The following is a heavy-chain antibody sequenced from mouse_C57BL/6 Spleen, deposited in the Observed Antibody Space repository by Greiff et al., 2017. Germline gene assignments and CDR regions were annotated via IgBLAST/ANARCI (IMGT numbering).Heavy chain of an antibody. CDR3: ARSGTVPVTAMDY. V-gene: IGHV1-64*01. Sequence: QVQLKQPGAELVKPGASVKLSCKASGYTFTSYWMHWVKQRPGQGLEWIGMIHPNSGSTNYNEKFKSKATLTVDKSSSTAYMQLSSLTSEDSAVYYCARSGTVPVTAMDYWGQGTSVTVSS. D-gene: IGHD1-1*01. J-gene: IGHJ4*01. CDR2: IHPNSGST. CDR1: GYTFTSYW.